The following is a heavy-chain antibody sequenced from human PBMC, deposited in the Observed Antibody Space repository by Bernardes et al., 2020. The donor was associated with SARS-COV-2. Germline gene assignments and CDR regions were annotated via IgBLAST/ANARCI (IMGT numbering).Heavy chain of an antibody. J-gene: IGHJ6*02. Sequence: WGSLRLSCAASGFTFSSYWMHWVRQAPGKGLVWVSRINSDGSGTSYADSVKGRFTISRDNAKNTLYLQMTSLRAEDTAVYYCARISCGGDCYSRYHYYYGMDVWGQGTTVTVSS. CDR1: GFTFSSYW. CDR2: INSDGSGT. V-gene: IGHV3-74*01. D-gene: IGHD2-21*02. CDR3: ARISCGGDCYSRYHYYYGMDV.